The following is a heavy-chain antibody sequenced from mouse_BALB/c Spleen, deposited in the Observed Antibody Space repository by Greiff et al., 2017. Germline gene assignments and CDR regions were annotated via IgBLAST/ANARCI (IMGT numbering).Heavy chain of an antibody. CDR3: AKEGYDYDDAMDY. D-gene: IGHD2-4*01. CDR2: INPSTGYT. J-gene: IGHJ4*01. CDR1: GYTFTSYW. Sequence: QVQLQQSGAELAKPGASVKMSCKASGYTFTSYWMHWVKQRPGQGLEWIGYINPSTGYTEYNQKFKDKATLTADKSSSTAYMQLSSLTSEDSAVYYCAKEGYDYDDAMDYWGQGTSVTVSS. V-gene: IGHV1-7*01.